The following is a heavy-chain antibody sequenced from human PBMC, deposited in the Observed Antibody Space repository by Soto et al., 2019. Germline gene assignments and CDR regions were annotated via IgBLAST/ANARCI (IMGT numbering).Heavy chain of an antibody. J-gene: IGHJ4*02. CDR1: GFNFATYS. Sequence: LRLSCAASGFNFATYSMSWVRQAPGKGLEWVAGISDGVDRAYYGDSVKGRFTISRDTSKNMLYLHMNSLRAEDTAIYYCARLPQFLWFGALTSRAYYFNYWGPGTLVTVSS. CDR2: ISDGVDRA. CDR3: ARLPQFLWFGALTSRAYYFNY. V-gene: IGHV3-23*01. D-gene: IGHD3-10*01.